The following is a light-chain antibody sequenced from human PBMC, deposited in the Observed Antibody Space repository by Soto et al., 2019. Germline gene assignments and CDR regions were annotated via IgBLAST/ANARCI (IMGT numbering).Light chain of an antibody. CDR3: CSYAGSSTSVV. CDR1: SSDVGSYSL. V-gene: IGLV2-23*01. CDR2: EGS. J-gene: IGLJ2*01. Sequence: QSALTKPASVSGSPGQSITISCTGTSSDVGSYSLVSWYQQHPGKAPKLMIYEGSKRPSGVSNRFSGSKSGNTASLTISGLQAEDEADYYCCSYAGSSTSVVFGGGTKLTVL.